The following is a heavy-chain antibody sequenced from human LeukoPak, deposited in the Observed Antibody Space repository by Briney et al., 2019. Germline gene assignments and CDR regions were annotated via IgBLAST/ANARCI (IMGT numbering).Heavy chain of an antibody. V-gene: IGHV4-31*03. Sequence: SETLSLTCTVSGGSINSGGYYWSWIRQHPGKGLEWTGYISYSGSTYYNPSLKSRVTISLDTSKNQFSLWLSSVSTADTAVYFCTVGPHHYFDSWGQGTLVTVSS. D-gene: IGHD4-11*01. CDR2: ISYSGST. CDR3: TVGPHHYFDS. CDR1: GGSINSGGYY. J-gene: IGHJ4*02.